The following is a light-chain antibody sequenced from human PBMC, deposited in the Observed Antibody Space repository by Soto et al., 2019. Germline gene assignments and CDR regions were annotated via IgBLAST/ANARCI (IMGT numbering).Light chain of an antibody. J-gene: IGKJ3*01. V-gene: IGKV1-8*01. CDR3: QQYYSYPRT. Sequence: AIRMTQSPSSFSASTGDRVTITCRASQGISSYLAWYQQKPGKAPKLLIYAASTLQRGVPSRFSASGXGTXXXXXXXXXQSEDFATYYCQQYYSYPRTFGPGTKVDIK. CDR1: QGISSY. CDR2: AAS.